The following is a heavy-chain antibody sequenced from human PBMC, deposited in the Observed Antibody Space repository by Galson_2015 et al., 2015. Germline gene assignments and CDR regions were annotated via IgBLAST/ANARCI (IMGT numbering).Heavy chain of an antibody. Sequence: LRLSCAASGFTFSDYYMRWIRQAPGKGLEWVSYISSSSSYTNYADSVKGRFTISRDNAKNSLYLQMNSLRAEDTAVYYCARVGSTLPFDPWGQGTLVTVSS. CDR3: ARVGSTLPFDP. CDR1: GFTFSDYY. D-gene: IGHD1-1*01. V-gene: IGHV3-11*05. CDR2: ISSSSSYT. J-gene: IGHJ5*02.